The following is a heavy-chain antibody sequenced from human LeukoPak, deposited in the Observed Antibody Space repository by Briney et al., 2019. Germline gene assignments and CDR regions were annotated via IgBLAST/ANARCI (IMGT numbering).Heavy chain of an antibody. CDR1: GFTFDDYT. CDR3: AKDAADCSGGSCSLGWFDP. J-gene: IGHJ5*02. V-gene: IGHV3-43*01. CDR2: ISWDGGST. D-gene: IGHD2-15*01. Sequence: PGGSLRLSCAASGFTFDDYTMHWVRQAPGKGLEWVSLISWDGGSTYYADSVKGRFTISRDNSKNSLYLQMNSLRTEDTALYYCAKDAADCSGGSCSLGWFDPWGQGTLVTVSS.